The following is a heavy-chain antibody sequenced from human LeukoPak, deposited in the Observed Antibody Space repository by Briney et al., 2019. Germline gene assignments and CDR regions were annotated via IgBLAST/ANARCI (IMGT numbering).Heavy chain of an antibody. CDR1: GGSISSYY. D-gene: IGHD2-2*01. J-gene: IGHJ4*02. V-gene: IGHV4-4*07. Sequence: SETLSPTCTVSGGSISSYYWSWIRQPAGKGLEWIGRIYTSGSTNYNPSLKSRVTMSVDTSKNQFSLKLSSVTAADTAVYYCAREVKGGGYCSSTSCYRRDYFDYWGQGTLVTVSS. CDR2: IYTSGST. CDR3: AREVKGGGYCSSTSCYRRDYFDY.